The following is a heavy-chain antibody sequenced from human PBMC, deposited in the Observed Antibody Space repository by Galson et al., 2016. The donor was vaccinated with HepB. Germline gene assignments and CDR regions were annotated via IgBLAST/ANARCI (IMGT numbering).Heavy chain of an antibody. CDR1: AFAFSDYY. CDR2: ISSSSSYT. D-gene: IGHD3-16*01. V-gene: IGHV3-11*05. J-gene: IGHJ4*02. Sequence: SLRLSCAASAFAFSDYYMSWIRQAPGKGLEWVSYISSSSSYTNYADSVKGRFTISRDNAKNSPYLQMNSLRDEDTAVYYCARDRRHNYAFFDSWGQGTPITVSS. CDR3: ARDRRHNYAFFDS.